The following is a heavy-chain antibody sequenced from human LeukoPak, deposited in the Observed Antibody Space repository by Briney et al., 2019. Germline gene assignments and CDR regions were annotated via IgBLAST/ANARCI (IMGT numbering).Heavy chain of an antibody. D-gene: IGHD2-2*01. V-gene: IGHV1-24*01. Sequence: ASVKVSCKASGYTFTSYDINWVRQATGQGLEWMGGFDPEDGETIYAQKFQGRVTMTEDTSTDTAYMELSSLRSEDTAVYYCATGVCSTSCYAGGEWFDPWGQGTLVTVSS. CDR3: ATGVCSTSCYAGGEWFDP. J-gene: IGHJ5*02. CDR1: GYTFTSYD. CDR2: FDPEDGET.